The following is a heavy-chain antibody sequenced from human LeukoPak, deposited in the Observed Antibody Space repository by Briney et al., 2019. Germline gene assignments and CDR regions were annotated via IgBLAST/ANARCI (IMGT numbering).Heavy chain of an antibody. CDR3: ARDRATTYFDY. J-gene: IGHJ4*02. V-gene: IGHV3-33*08. D-gene: IGHD1-1*01. Sequence: SGGSLRLSCAASGFTFSSFPMSWVRQAPGKGLEWVAFIWYDGSNQCYADSVKGRLTISRDNSKNTMYLQMNSLRAEDTAVYYCARDRATTYFDYWGQGTLVTVSS. CDR1: GFTFSSFP. CDR2: IWYDGSNQ.